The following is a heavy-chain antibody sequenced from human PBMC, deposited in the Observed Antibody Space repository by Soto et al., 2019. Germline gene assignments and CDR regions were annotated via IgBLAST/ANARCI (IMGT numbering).Heavy chain of an antibody. CDR3: ARGLTSVVPAARHYYYYMDV. D-gene: IGHD2-2*01. Sequence: SETLSLTCAVYGGSFSGYYWSWIRQPPGKGLEWIGEINHSGSTNYNPSLKSRVTISVDTSKNQFSLKLSSVTAADTAVYYCARGLTSVVPAARHYYYYMDVWGKGTTVTVSS. CDR2: INHSGST. J-gene: IGHJ6*03. V-gene: IGHV4-34*01. CDR1: GGSFSGYY.